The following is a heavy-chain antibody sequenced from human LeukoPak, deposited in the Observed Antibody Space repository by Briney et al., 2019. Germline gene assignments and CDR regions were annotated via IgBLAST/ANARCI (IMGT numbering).Heavy chain of an antibody. J-gene: IGHJ4*02. CDR1: GFTFNNYD. D-gene: IGHD2-2*01. V-gene: IGHV3-30*02. CDR2: IRYDGSNK. Sequence: PGGSLRLSCAASGFTFNNYDMHWVRQAPGKGLEWVAFIRYDGSNKYYADSVKGRLTISRDNSKNTLYLQMNSLRPEDTAVYYCARGCGSTSCYDQSLDYWGQGTLVTVSS. CDR3: ARGCGSTSCYDQSLDY.